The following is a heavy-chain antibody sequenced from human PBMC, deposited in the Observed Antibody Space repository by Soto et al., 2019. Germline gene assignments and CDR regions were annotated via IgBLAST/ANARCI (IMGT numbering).Heavy chain of an antibody. CDR2: INHSGST. CDR1: GGSFSGYY. V-gene: IGHV4-34*01. CDR3: ARRIGGYTSGTNDY. J-gene: IGHJ4*02. D-gene: IGHD2-2*01. Sequence: QVQLQQWGAGLLKPSGTLSLTCAVYGGSFSGYYWSWIRQPPGKGLEWIGEINHSGSTNYNPSLKSRVTISVDMSKNHFSLKVTSMTAADTAVYYCARRIGGYTSGTNDYWGQGTLVTVSS.